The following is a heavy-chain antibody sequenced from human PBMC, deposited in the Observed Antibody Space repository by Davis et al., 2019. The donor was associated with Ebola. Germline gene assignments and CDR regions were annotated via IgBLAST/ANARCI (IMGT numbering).Heavy chain of an antibody. CDR2: IKQDGSEK. V-gene: IGHV3-7*01. J-gene: IGHJ5*02. CDR1: RFTFSNYS. D-gene: IGHD6-13*01. Sequence: PGGSLRLSCAASRFTFSNYSMNCVSQVPGKGLEWVANIKQDGSEKYYVDSVKDRFTVSRDNAKNSLYLQMNSLRAEDTAVYYCARFPAAAGRGDNWLDPWGQGTLVTVSS. CDR3: ARFPAAAGRGDNWLDP.